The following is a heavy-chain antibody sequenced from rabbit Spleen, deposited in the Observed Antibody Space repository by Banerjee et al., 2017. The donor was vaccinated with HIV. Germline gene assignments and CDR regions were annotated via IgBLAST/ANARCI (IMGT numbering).Heavy chain of an antibody. Sequence: QQLVESGGGLVTPGASLTLTCTASGFTISSYHMCWVRQAPGKGPEWIACIYTGDGTTQYASWAKGRFTVSKTSSTTVTLQMTSLTAADTATYFCARSAIGHGYRGLGLWGPGTLVTVS. V-gene: IGHV1S40*01. CDR3: ARSAIGHGYRGLGL. CDR2: IYTGDGTT. CDR1: GFTISSYH. J-gene: IGHJ4*01. D-gene: IGHD3-1*01.